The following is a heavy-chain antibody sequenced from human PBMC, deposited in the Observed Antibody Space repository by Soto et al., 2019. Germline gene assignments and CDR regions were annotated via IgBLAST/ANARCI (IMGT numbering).Heavy chain of an antibody. V-gene: IGHV1-2*02. J-gene: IGHJ3*02. Sequence: QLHLVQSGAVVKKPGASVTVSCSASGYPVTAYYMHWVRQAPGRGLEWMGGINPATGAAKYTQTFQGRGTMARDKATRKGFLELSGLTSGDTAVFYFAGGGGVGVAGSAAFDMWGQGTLVTVSS. CDR2: INPATGAA. CDR3: AGGGGVGVAGSAAFDM. CDR1: GYPVTAYY. D-gene: IGHD3-3*01.